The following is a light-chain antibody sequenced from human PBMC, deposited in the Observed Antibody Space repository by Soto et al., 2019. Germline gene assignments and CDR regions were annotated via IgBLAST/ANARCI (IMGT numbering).Light chain of an antibody. Sequence: EIVLTQSPGTLSLSPGERATLSYRASQSVSSSYLAWYQQKPGQAPRLLIYGASSRATGIPDRCSGSGSGTDFTLTISRLEPEDFAVYYCKQYGSSPLYTFGQGTKLEIK. J-gene: IGKJ2*01. V-gene: IGKV3-20*01. CDR1: QSVSSSY. CDR3: KQYGSSPLYT. CDR2: GAS.